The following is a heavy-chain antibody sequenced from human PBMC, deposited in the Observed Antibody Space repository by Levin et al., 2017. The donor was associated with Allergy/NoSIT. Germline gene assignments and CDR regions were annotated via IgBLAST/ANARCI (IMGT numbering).Heavy chain of an antibody. Sequence: PGGSLRLSCAASGFSFSSYWMSWVRQAPGKGLEWVANIKTDGTEKHYGDSVTGRFTISRDNARNSLNLELNGLRVEDTGVYYCARGGYDGVYLCDYWGQGTVVTVSS. CDR3: ARGGYDGVYLCDY. CDR2: IKTDGTEK. J-gene: IGHJ4*02. D-gene: IGHD5-12*01. V-gene: IGHV3-7*04. CDR1: GFSFSSYW.